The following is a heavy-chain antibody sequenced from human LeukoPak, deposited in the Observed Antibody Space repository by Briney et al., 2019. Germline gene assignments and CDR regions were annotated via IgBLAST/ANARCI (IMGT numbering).Heavy chain of an antibody. CDR2: IYYSGST. D-gene: IGHD6-13*01. J-gene: IGHJ4*02. Sequence: SETLSLTCTVSGVSISSGGHYWIWIRQHPGRGLEWIGYIYYSGSTYYNPSLKSRVTISIDTSKNQFSLNLSSVTAADTAVYYCARARAAAGTPVFDYWGQGTLVTVSS. CDR1: GVSISSGGHY. V-gene: IGHV4-31*03. CDR3: ARARAAAGTPVFDY.